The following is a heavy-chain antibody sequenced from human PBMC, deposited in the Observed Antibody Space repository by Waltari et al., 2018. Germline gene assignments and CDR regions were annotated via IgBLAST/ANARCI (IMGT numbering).Heavy chain of an antibody. CDR1: GFTFCRFR. Sequence: EVQLVESGGGVVPTGGSLSLSCAASGFTFCRFRMSWVRQVPGKGLEWLANINHDGSGKFFLGYVKGRFTISRDNAKNSVYLQMNSLTGEDTAVYYCATSLDAAGNDWGQGTLVTVSS. J-gene: IGHJ4*02. CDR3: ATSLDAAGND. CDR2: INHDGSGK. V-gene: IGHV3-7*01. D-gene: IGHD5-18*01.